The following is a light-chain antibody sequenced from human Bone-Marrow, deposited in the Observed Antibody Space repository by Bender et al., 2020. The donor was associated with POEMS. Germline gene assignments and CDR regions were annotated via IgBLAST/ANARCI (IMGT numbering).Light chain of an antibody. CDR1: NIGGYS. V-gene: IGLV3-21*02. CDR2: DNS. Sequence: SYELTQPPSVSVAPGQTARITCGGFNIGGYSVHWYQQKPGQAPVMVVYDNSDRPSGIPERFSGTNSGDTATLTISRVEAGDEADYYCQVWDSSSDHYVFATGTKVTVL. J-gene: IGLJ1*01. CDR3: QVWDSSSDHYV.